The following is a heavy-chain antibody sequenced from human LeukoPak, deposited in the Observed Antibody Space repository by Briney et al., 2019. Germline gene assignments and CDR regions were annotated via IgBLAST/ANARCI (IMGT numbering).Heavy chain of an antibody. CDR1: GASFSGYY. D-gene: IGHD3-10*01. Sequence: SETLSLTCAVYGASFSGYYWGWIRKPPGKGLEWIGSIYYSGSPYYNPSLKSRVTISVDTSKKQFSLKLSSVTAADTAVYYCARHVGFITMVRGVINNNWFDPWGQGTLVTVSS. J-gene: IGHJ5*02. CDR2: IYYSGSP. V-gene: IGHV4-39*01. CDR3: ARHVGFITMVRGVINNNWFDP.